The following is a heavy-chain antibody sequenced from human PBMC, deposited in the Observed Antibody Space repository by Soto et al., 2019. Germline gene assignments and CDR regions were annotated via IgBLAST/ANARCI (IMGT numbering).Heavy chain of an antibody. J-gene: IGHJ4*02. D-gene: IGHD6-19*01. CDR3: ARERGSGWTFDY. CDR2: ISSSSTI. V-gene: IGHV3-48*01. Sequence: PGGSLRLSCAASGFTFSTYSMNWVRRAPGKGLEWVSSISSSSTIYYADSVKGRFTISRDNVQNSLYLQMHSLRAEDTAVYYCARERGSGWTFDYWGQGTLVTVSS. CDR1: GFTFSTYS.